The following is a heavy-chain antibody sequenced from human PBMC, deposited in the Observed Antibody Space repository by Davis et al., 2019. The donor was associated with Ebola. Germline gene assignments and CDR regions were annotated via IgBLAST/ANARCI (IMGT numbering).Heavy chain of an antibody. V-gene: IGHV1-18*01. CDR2: ISAFNADT. CDR3: AREATVVTPYLDF. J-gene: IGHJ4*02. D-gene: IGHD2-21*02. Sequence: ASVKVSCKASGGIFSSYAISWVRQAPGQGLEWMGWISAFNADTKYAQKVQGRVTMTTDTSTSTAYMELRSLRSDDTAVYFCAREATVVTPYLDFWGQGTLVTVSS. CDR1: GGIFSSYA.